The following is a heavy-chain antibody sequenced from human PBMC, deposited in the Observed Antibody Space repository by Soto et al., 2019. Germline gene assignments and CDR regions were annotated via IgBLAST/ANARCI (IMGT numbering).Heavy chain of an antibody. J-gene: IGHJ4*02. Sequence: QVQLVQSGAEVKKPGSSVKVSCKTSGGTFSSYAISWVRQAPGQGLEWMGGIIPMFGTANYAQKFQGRVTITADESTSTAYMELSSLRSEDTAVYYCARSRANYYDSSGYYYSTFDYWGKGTLVTVSS. V-gene: IGHV1-69*12. CDR3: ARSRANYYDSSGYYYSTFDY. D-gene: IGHD3-22*01. CDR1: GGTFSSYA. CDR2: IIPMFGTA.